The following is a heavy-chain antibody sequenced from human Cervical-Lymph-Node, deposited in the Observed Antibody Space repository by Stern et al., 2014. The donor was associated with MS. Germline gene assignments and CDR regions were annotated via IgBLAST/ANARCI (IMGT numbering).Heavy chain of an antibody. CDR1: GYTFSNSW. Sequence: EVQLVQSGAEVKKPGESLKISCKGSGYTFSNSWIGWVRQMPGRGLEWMGIIYPGDSDTRYSPTFQGPTTIAADKSISTACLQWNSLKASDTDIFYCARGSAGAGAFFDYWGQGTLVTVSS. CDR3: ARGSAGAGAFFDY. V-gene: IGHV5-51*01. J-gene: IGHJ4*02. D-gene: IGHD2-8*02. CDR2: IYPGDSDT.